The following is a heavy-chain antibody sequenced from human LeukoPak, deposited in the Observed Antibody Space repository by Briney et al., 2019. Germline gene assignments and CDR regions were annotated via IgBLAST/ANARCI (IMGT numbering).Heavy chain of an antibody. V-gene: IGHV4-39*01. D-gene: IGHD6-19*01. CDR3: ARATPGYSSGWYEYRVPDY. Sequence: MSSETLSLTCTVSGGSISSSSYYWGWIRQPPGKGLEWIGSIYYSGSTYYNPSLKSRVTISVDTSKNQFSLKLSSVTAADTAVYYCARATPGYSSGWYEYRVPDYWGQGTLVTVSS. CDR1: GGSISSSSYY. CDR2: IYYSGST. J-gene: IGHJ4*02.